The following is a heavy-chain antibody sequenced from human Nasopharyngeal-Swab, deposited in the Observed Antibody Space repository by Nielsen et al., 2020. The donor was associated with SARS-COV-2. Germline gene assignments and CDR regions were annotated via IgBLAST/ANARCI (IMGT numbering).Heavy chain of an antibody. CDR1: GFTLSSYW. CDR3: AKDLAAQNYYYYGMDV. J-gene: IGHJ6*02. V-gene: IGHV3-23*01. Sequence: GESLKISCAASGFTLSSYWIYWVRQAPGKGLEWVSAISGSGGSTYYADSVKGRFTISRDNSKNTLYLQMNSLRAEDTAVYYCAKDLAAQNYYYYGMDVWGQGTTVTVSS. CDR2: ISGSGGST. D-gene: IGHD6-6*01.